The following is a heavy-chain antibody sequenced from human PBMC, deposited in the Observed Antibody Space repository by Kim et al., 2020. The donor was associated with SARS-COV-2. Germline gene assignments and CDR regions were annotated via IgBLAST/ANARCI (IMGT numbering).Heavy chain of an antibody. J-gene: IGHJ6*02. CDR2: IIPMFGTA. D-gene: IGHD3-3*01. CDR3: ARVIGITIDGMDV. Sequence: SVKVSCKASGGTFSSYGISWVRQAPGQGLEWMGGIIPMFGTANYAQQFQDRVTINADESTSTVYMELSSLRSEDTAVYYCARVIGITIDGMDVWGQGTSVAVSS. V-gene: IGHV1-69*13. CDR1: GGTFSSYG.